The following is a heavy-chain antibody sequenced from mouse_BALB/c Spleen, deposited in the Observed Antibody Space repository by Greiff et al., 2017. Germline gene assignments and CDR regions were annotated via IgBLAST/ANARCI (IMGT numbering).Heavy chain of an antibody. CDR1: GFTFSDYY. J-gene: IGHJ4*01. V-gene: IGHV5-4*02. CDR2: ISDGGSYT. Sequence: EVQLVESGGGLVKPGGSLKLSCAASGFTFSDYYMYWVRQTPEKRLEWVATISDGGSYTYYPDSVKGRFTISRDNAKNNLYLQMSSLKSEDTAMYYCARDAEEYWGQGTSVTFSS. CDR3: ARDAEEY.